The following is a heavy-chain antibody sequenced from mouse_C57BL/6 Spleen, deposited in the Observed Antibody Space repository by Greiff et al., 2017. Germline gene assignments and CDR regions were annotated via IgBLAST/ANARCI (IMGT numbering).Heavy chain of an antibody. J-gene: IGHJ3*01. CDR3: TRDRDYSNSFAY. Sequence: EVKLMESGEGLVKPGGSLKLSCAASGFTFSSYAMSWVSQTPEKRLEWVAYISSGGDYIYYADNVQGRFTISRDNARNTLYLQMRRLNSEYTAIYYCTRDRDYSNSFAYWGQGTLVTVSA. CDR2: ISSGGDYI. D-gene: IGHD2-5*01. CDR1: GFTFSSYA. V-gene: IGHV5-9-1*02.